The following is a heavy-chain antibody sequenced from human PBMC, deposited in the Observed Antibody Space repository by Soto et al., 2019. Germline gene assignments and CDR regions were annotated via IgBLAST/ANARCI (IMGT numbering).Heavy chain of an antibody. V-gene: IGHV5-51*01. CDR2: IYPGDSDT. CDR1: GDSFTSYW. Sequence: GESLKISCNGSGDSFTSYWICWVRQMPWKGLEWMGIIYPGDSDTRYSPSFQGQVTISADKSISTAYLQWSSLKASDTAMYYCARFGIAVAGSPRTLSDYYYGMDVWGQGTTVTVSS. J-gene: IGHJ6*02. CDR3: ARFGIAVAGSPRTLSDYYYGMDV. D-gene: IGHD6-19*01.